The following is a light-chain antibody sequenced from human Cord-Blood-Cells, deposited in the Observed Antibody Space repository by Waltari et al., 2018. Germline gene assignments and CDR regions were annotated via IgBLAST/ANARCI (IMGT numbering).Light chain of an antibody. V-gene: IGKV1-39*01. CDR2: AAS. J-gene: IGKJ4*01. CDR1: QSISSY. CDR3: QQSYSTPLT. Sequence: DIQMTQSPSSLSASVVDSVTITCRASQSISSYLHWYQQKPGKAPKLLIYAASSVQSGVPSRFSGSGSGTDFTLTISSLQPEDFATYYCQQSYSTPLTFGGGTKVEIK.